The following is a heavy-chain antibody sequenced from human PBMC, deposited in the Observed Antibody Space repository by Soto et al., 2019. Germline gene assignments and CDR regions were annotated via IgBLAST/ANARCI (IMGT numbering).Heavy chain of an antibody. CDR3: AKTFGKVDPFDY. CDR2: ISGSGRGT. Sequence: PGGSLRLSCAASGFTFSSYAMSWVRQAPGKGLEWVSAISGSGRGTYYADSVRGRFTISRDNSKNTLSLQMNSLRVEDTAVYYCAKTFGKVDPFDYWGQGTLVTVSS. J-gene: IGHJ4*02. V-gene: IGHV3-23*01. CDR1: GFTFSSYA. D-gene: IGHD3-3*01.